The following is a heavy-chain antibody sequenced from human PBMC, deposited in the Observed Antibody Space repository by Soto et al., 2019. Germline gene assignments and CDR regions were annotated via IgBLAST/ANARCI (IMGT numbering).Heavy chain of an antibody. Sequence: VGSLRLSCAASGFTFSSYWMSWVRQAPGKGLEWVANIKQDGSEKYYVDSVKGRFTISRDNAKNSLYLQMNRLRAEDTAVYYCARDLRHYDFWSRNYYYGMDVWGQGTTVNVSS. V-gene: IGHV3-7*03. CDR3: ARDLRHYDFWSRNYYYGMDV. CDR2: IKQDGSEK. J-gene: IGHJ6*02. D-gene: IGHD3-3*01. CDR1: GFTFSSYW.